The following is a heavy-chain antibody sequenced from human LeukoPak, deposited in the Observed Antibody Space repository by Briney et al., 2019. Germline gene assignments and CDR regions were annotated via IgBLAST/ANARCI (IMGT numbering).Heavy chain of an antibody. J-gene: IGHJ4*02. CDR1: EFTFSSYA. CDR3: AKIGSYFDY. D-gene: IGHD3-10*01. V-gene: IGHV3-23*01. Sequence: GSLRLSCAASEFTFSSYAMSWVRQAPGKGLEWVSSIGGSGVNTYHSDSVKGRFTISRDNSKNTLYLQMNSLRAEDTAVYNCAKIGSYFDYWGQGILVTVSS. CDR2: IGGSGVNT.